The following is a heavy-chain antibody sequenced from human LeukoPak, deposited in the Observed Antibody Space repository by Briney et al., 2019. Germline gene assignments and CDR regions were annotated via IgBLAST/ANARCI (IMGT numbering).Heavy chain of an antibody. CDR2: IYYSGST. J-gene: IGHJ3*02. CDR3: ARDYGHDGDDAFDI. Sequence: SETLSLTCAVYGGSFIDYYWSWIRQPPGKGLEWIGYIYYSGSTNYNPSLKSRVTISVDTSKNQFSLKLSSVTAADTAAYYCARDYGHDGDDAFDIWGQGTMVTVSS. D-gene: IGHD3-10*01. CDR1: GGSFIDYY. V-gene: IGHV4-59*01.